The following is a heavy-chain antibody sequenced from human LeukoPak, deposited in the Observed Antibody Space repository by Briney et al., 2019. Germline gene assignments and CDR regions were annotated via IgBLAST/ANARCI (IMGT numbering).Heavy chain of an antibody. V-gene: IGHV4-39*01. CDR2: IYYSGST. J-gene: IGHJ4*02. CDR1: GGSLSSSSYY. CDR3: ARRGYSYGSGWYGVY. D-gene: IGHD5-18*01. Sequence: PSETLSLTCTVSGGSLSSSSYYWGWIRQPPGKGLEWIGSIYYSGSTYYNPSLKGRVTISVDTSKNQFSLKLSSVTAADTAVYYCARRGYSYGSGWYGVYWGQGTLVTVSS.